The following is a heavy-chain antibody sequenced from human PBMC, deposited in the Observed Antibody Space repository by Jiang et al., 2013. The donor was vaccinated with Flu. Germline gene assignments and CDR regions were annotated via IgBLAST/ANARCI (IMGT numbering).Heavy chain of an antibody. CDR1: GFTFSTYS. D-gene: IGHD6-6*01. V-gene: IGHV3-21*01. J-gene: IGHJ4*02. Sequence: VQLVESGGGLVKPGGSLRLSCVASGFTFSTYSMNWVRQAPGKGLEWVSSISSSSSYIYYADSVKGRFTISRDNAKNSLYLQMNSLSAEDTAVYYCANQYSSSSPFDYVGPGNPGHRLL. CDR2: ISSSSSYI. CDR3: ANQYSSSSPFDY.